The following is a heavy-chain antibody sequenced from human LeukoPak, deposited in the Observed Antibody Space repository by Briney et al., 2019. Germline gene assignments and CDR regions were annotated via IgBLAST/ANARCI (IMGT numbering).Heavy chain of an antibody. D-gene: IGHD5-18*01. CDR3: ARDRGYSYGYGH. J-gene: IGHJ4*02. Sequence: ASVKVSCKASGYTFTGHYMHWVRQAPGQGLEWMGWINPNSGGTNYAQKFQGRVTMTRDTSISTAYMELSRLRSDDTAVYYCARDRGYSYGYGHWGQGTLVTVSS. CDR2: INPNSGGT. CDR1: GYTFTGHY. V-gene: IGHV1-2*02.